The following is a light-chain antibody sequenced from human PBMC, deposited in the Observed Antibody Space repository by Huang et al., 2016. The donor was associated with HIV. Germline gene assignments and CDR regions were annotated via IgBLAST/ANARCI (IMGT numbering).Light chain of an antibody. V-gene: IGKV1-33*01. Sequence: DIQMTQSPSSLSASVGDRVTITCQASQDISNYLNWYQQKPGKAPKLLIYNASKLETGVPSRFSGSGSGTDFTFTISSLQPEDIATYYCQQYDNLPSFGQGTRLEMK. CDR3: QQYDNLPS. CDR1: QDISNY. J-gene: IGKJ5*01. CDR2: NAS.